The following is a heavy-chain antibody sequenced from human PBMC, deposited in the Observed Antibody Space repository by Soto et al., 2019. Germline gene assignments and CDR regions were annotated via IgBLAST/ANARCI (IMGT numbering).Heavy chain of an antibody. CDR1: GGSISSGGYY. V-gene: IGHV4-31*03. J-gene: IGHJ5*02. CDR3: ARGRLVAAAGKVGWFDP. CDR2: IYYSGST. Sequence: QVQLQESGPGLVKPSQTLSLTCTVSGGSISSGGYYWSWIRQHPGKGLERIGYIYYSGSTYYNPSLKSRVTISVDTSKNQFSLKLSSVTAADTAVYYCARGRLVAAAGKVGWFDPGAREPWSPSPQ. D-gene: IGHD6-13*01.